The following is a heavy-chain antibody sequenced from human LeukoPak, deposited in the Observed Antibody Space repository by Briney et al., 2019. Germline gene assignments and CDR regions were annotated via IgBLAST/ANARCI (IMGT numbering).Heavy chain of an antibody. CDR2: ISSSGSTI. Sequence: GGSLRLSCAASGFTFSDYYMSWIRQAPGKGLEWVSYISSSGSTIYYADSVKGRFTTSRDNAKNSLYPQMNSLRAEDTAVYYCARGQIKNAIDYWGQGTLVTVSS. CDR1: GFTFSDYY. V-gene: IGHV3-11*04. J-gene: IGHJ4*02. CDR3: ARGQIKNAIDY.